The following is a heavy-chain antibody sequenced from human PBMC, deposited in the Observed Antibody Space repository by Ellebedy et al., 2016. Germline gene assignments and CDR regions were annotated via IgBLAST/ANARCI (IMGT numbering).Heavy chain of an antibody. D-gene: IGHD3-9*01. CDR3: ARGLTGYLNWFDP. CDR2: VSNTGST. Sequence: SETLSLTCTVSGGSISSYYWSWIRQAPGKGLEWLGYVSNTGSTNYNPSLKSRVTISVDTSKNQFSLKLNSISAADTGVYYCARGLTGYLNWFDPWGQGTLVTVSS. J-gene: IGHJ5*02. V-gene: IGHV4-59*01. CDR1: GGSISSYY.